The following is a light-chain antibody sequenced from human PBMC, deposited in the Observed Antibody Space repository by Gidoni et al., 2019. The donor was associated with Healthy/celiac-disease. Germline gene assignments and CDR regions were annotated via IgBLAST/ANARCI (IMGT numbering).Light chain of an antibody. V-gene: IGLV3-1*01. CDR1: KLGDKY. J-gene: IGLJ2*01. CDR2: QDS. CDR3: QAWDSSAVV. Sequence: SYELTQPPSVSVSPGQTASITCSGDKLGDKYASWYQQKPGQSPVLVIYQDSKRPSGIPERFSGSNSGNTPTLTISGTQAMDEADYYCQAWDSSAVVFGGGTKLTVL.